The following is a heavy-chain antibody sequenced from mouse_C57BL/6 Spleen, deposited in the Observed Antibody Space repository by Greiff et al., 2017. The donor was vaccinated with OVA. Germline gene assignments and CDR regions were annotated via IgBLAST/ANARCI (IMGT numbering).Heavy chain of an antibody. CDR2: IYPGSGST. D-gene: IGHD1-1*01. V-gene: IGHV1-55*01. CDR1: GYTFTSYW. CDR3: ARYGYYGSSLVYFDV. Sequence: QVQLQQPGAELVKPGASVKMSCKASGYTFTSYWITWVKQRPGQGLEWIGDIYPGSGSTNYNEKFKNKATLTVDTSSSTAYMQLSSLTSEDSAVYYCARYGYYGSSLVYFDVWGTGTTVTVSS. J-gene: IGHJ1*03.